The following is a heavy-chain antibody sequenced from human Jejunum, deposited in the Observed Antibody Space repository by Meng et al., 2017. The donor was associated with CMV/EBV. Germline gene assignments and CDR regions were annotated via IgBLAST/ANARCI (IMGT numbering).Heavy chain of an antibody. Sequence: SGFTFSSHAMSWFRQAPGKGLEWVSGFSRNAEDTYYADSVRARFTMSRDISKNTLYLQMNSLRAEDTAVYYCAKGSRDGFNGLFDYWGQGALVTVSS. CDR2: FSRNAEDT. CDR3: AKGSRDGFNGLFDY. CDR1: GFTFSSHA. D-gene: IGHD5-24*01. J-gene: IGHJ4*02. V-gene: IGHV3-23*01.